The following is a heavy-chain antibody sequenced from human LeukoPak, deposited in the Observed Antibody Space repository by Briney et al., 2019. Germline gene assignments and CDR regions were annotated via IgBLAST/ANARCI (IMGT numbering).Heavy chain of an antibody. CDR2: INWNGGST. V-gene: IGHV3-20*04. D-gene: IGHD3-22*01. J-gene: IGHJ4*02. Sequence: RSGGSLRLSCAASGFTFDDYGMSWVRQAPGKELEWVTGINWNGGSTGYADSVKGRFTIARDNAKNSLYLQMNSLRAEDTALYYCAREKPFYDSSGYYYPIAFDYWGQGTLVTVSS. CDR3: AREKPFYDSSGYYYPIAFDY. CDR1: GFTFDDYG.